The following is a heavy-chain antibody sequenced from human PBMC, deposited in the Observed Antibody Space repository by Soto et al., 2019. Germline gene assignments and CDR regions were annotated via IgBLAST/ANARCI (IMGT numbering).Heavy chain of an antibody. CDR2: IYYSGST. CDR3: ARPRRLYYYYGSGSPSRYYYYMDV. J-gene: IGHJ6*03. V-gene: IGHV4-39*01. CDR1: GGSISSSSYY. Sequence: SETLSLTCTVSGGSISSSSYYWGWIRQPPGKGLEWIGSIYYSGSTYYNPSLKSRVTISVDTSKNQFSLKLSSVTAADTAVYYCARPRRLYYYYGSGSPSRYYYYMDVWGKGTTVTVSS. D-gene: IGHD3-10*01.